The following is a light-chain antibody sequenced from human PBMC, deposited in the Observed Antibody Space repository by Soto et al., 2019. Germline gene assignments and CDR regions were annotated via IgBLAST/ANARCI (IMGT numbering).Light chain of an antibody. Sequence: QLVLTQPASASGTPGQSVTISCSGNSSNIRGNHVYLYQQFPGVAPKVRIYRNSQRPSGVPDRFSGSKSGTSASLAISGLRSEDEAEYYCASWDDRLSGPVFGGGTKLTVL. CDR1: SSNIRGNH. J-gene: IGLJ2*01. CDR2: RNS. V-gene: IGLV1-47*01. CDR3: ASWDDRLSGPV.